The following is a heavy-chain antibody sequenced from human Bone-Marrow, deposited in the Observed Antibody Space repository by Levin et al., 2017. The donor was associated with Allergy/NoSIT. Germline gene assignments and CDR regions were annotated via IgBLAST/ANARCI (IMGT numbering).Heavy chain of an antibody. D-gene: IGHD2-15*01. J-gene: IGHJ5*02. CDR3: ARGDCYSGSCYGPDWFDP. CDR2: ITPNSGDT. CDR1: GYTFTSYN. Sequence: GESLKISCKISGYTFTSYNVYWVRQAPGQGLEWMGYITPNSGDTGYAQKFQGRVTLTRNSSINTAYMELSGLRSEDTAMYYCARGDCYSGSCYGPDWFDPWGQGTQVTVSS. V-gene: IGHV1-8*01.